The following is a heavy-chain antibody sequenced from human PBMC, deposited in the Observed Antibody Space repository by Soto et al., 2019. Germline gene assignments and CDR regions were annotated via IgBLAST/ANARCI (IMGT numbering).Heavy chain of an antibody. J-gene: IGHJ4*02. CDR2: IYSGGST. CDR3: ARDIDSSSWLRTFDY. V-gene: IGHV3-53*01. D-gene: IGHD6-13*01. Sequence: GGSLRLSCAASGFTVSSNYMSWFRQAPGKGLEWVSVIYSGGSTYYADSVKGRFTISRDNSKNTLYLQMNSLRAEDTAVYYCARDIDSSSWLRTFDYWGQGTLVTAPQ. CDR1: GFTVSSNY.